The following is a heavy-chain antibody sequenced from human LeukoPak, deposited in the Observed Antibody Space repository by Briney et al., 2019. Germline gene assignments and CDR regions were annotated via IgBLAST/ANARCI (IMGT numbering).Heavy chain of an antibody. Sequence: GGSLRLSCEGSGFSFSSYWMTWVRQSPGKGPEWVANIRQDESERYTVDSVKGRFTISRDNAKNSVYLHMNSLRAEDTALYYCARDVGEYCSGGSCTACDYWGQGTLVTVSS. CDR1: GFSFSSYW. V-gene: IGHV3-7*01. J-gene: IGHJ4*02. CDR2: IRQDESER. CDR3: ARDVGEYCSGGSCTACDY. D-gene: IGHD2-15*01.